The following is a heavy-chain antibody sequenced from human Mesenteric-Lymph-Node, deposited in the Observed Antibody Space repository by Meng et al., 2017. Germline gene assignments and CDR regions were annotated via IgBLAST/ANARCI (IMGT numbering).Heavy chain of an antibody. CDR3: ARDVPWGNYFDY. CDR2: INPYSGDT. V-gene: IGHV1-18*01. J-gene: IGHJ4*02. D-gene: IGHD7-27*01. CDR1: DYIFTNYG. Sequence: ASVKVSCKASDYIFTNYGISWVRQAPGQGLEWMGWINPYSGDTNYAQKFQGRVTLTTDTSTTTAYMELSSLRSEDTAVYYCARDVPWGNYFDYWGQGTLVTVSS.